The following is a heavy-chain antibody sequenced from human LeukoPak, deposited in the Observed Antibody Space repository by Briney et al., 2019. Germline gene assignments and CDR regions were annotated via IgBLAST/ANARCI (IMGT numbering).Heavy chain of an antibody. V-gene: IGHV1-69*05. Sequence: ASVKVSCKASGYTFTGYYKHWVRQAPGQGLEWMGRIIPIFGTANYAQKFQGRVTITTDESTSTAYMELSSLRSEDTAVYYCARATYYYDTWGQGTLVTVSS. D-gene: IGHD3-22*01. CDR1: GYTFTGYY. J-gene: IGHJ4*02. CDR2: IIPIFGTA. CDR3: ARATYYYDT.